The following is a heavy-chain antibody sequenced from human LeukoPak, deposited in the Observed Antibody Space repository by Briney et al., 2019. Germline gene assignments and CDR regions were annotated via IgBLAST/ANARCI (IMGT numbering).Heavy chain of an antibody. J-gene: IGHJ4*02. CDR3: ARDLLSSSWRNPFDY. CDR1: GGSISSYY. V-gene: IGHV4-59*01. D-gene: IGHD6-13*01. Sequence: PSETLSLTCTVSGGSISSYYWSWIRQPPGKGLEWIGYMYYSGSTNYNPSLKSRVTISVDTSKNQFSLKLSSVTAADTAVYYCARDLLSSSWRNPFDYWGQGTLVTVSS. CDR2: MYYSGST.